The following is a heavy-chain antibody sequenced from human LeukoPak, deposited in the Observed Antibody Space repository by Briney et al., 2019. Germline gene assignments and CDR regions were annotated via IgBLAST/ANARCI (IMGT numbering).Heavy chain of an antibody. CDR2: IYTSGST. Sequence: SETLSLTCTVSGGSISGYYWSWIRQPAGKGLEWIGRIYTSGSTNFNPSLKSRVTMSVDTSKNQFSLELRPVTVSDTAVDYCARGGSGSYWVDYWGQGTLVTVSS. D-gene: IGHD1-26*01. CDR1: GGSISGYY. V-gene: IGHV4-4*07. CDR3: ARGGSGSYWVDY. J-gene: IGHJ4*02.